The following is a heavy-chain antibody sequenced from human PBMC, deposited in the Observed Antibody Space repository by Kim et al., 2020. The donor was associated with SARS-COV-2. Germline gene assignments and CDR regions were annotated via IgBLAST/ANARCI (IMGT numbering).Heavy chain of an antibody. CDR2: GST. Sequence: GSTNSNPSLKSRVTMSVDTSKNQFSLELSSVTAAEPAVYYCARDFPGMDVWGQGTTVTVSS. V-gene: IGHV4-4*07. CDR3: ARDFPGMDV. J-gene: IGHJ6*02.